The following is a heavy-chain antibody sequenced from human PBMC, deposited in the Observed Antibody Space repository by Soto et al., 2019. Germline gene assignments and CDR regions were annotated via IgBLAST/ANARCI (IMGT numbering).Heavy chain of an antibody. V-gene: IGHV4-39*01. D-gene: IGHD3-22*01. J-gene: IGHJ4*02. CDR3: AGGETYYHDSSGYFFDY. CDR2: IYYSGST. Sequence: PSETLSLTCTVSGGSISSSSYYWGWIRQPPGKGLEWIGSIYYSGSTYYNPSLKSRVTISVDTSKNQFSLKLSSVTAADTAVYYCAGGETYYHDSSGYFFDYWGQGTLVTVSS. CDR1: GGSISSSSYY.